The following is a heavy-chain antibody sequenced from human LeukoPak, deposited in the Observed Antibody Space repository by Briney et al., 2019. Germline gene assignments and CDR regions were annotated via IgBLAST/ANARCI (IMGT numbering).Heavy chain of an antibody. CDR3: MAKTYYDFWSGSYNWFDP. Sequence: ASVKVSCKASGGTFSSYAISWVRQATGQGLEWMGWMNPNSGNTGYAQKFQGRVTMTRNTSISTAYMELSSLRSEDTAVYYCMAKTYYDFWSGSYNWFDPWGQGTLVTVSS. CDR2: MNPNSGNT. V-gene: IGHV1-8*02. CDR1: GGTFSSYA. D-gene: IGHD3-3*01. J-gene: IGHJ5*02.